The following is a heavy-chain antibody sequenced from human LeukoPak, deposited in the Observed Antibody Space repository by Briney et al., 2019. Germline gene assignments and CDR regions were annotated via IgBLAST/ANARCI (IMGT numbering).Heavy chain of an antibody. J-gene: IGHJ4*02. CDR2: IYTSGST. CDR1: GGSISSYY. Sequence: SETLSLTCTVSGGSISSYYWSWIRQPAGKGLKWIGRIYTSGSTNYNPSLKSRVTMSVDTSKNQFSLKMTSVTAADTAVYYCAREGPRFDYWGQGALVTVSS. V-gene: IGHV4-4*07. CDR3: AREGPRFDY.